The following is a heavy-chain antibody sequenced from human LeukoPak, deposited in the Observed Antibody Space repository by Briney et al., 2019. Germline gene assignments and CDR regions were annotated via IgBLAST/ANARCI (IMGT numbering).Heavy chain of an antibody. CDR1: GYTFTSYG. Sequence: VASVKVSCKASGYTFTSYGISWVRQPPGQGLEWMGWISAYNGNTNYAQKFQGRVTITADKSTSTAYMEPSTLKSEDTAGYYCARVPVPSDCISTSCYFSVYGMDVWGEGTTVTVSS. CDR3: ARVPVPSDCISTSCYFSVYGMDV. CDR2: ISAYNGNT. J-gene: IGHJ6*04. D-gene: IGHD2-2*01. V-gene: IGHV1-18*01.